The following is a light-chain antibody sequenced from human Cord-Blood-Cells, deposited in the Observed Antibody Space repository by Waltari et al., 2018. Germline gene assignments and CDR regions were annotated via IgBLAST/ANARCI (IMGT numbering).Light chain of an antibody. CDR2: WAS. V-gene: IGKV4-1*01. CDR1: QSVLYSSNNKNY. J-gene: IGKJ1*01. Sequence: EIVMAQSPDSLAASLGESATINCKSSQSVLYSSNNKNYLAWYQQKPGQPPKLLIYWASTREAVVPDRFSGSGSGTDFTLTISSLQAEDVAVYYCQQYYRTPQTFGQGTKVEIK. CDR3: QQYYRTPQT.